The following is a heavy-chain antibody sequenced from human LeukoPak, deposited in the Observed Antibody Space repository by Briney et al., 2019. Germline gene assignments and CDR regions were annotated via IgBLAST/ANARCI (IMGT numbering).Heavy chain of an antibody. Sequence: GGSLRLSCAASGFTFSKYAMSWVRQVPGKGLEWVSSIGDSGSSTYYADSVKGRFTISRDNSKNTLYLQMNSLRAEDTAVYYCARELSMMVRGVIIRGYFDYWGQGTLVTVSS. CDR3: ARELSMMVRGVIIRGYFDY. J-gene: IGHJ4*02. CDR1: GFTFSKYA. D-gene: IGHD3-10*01. V-gene: IGHV3-23*01. CDR2: IGDSGSST.